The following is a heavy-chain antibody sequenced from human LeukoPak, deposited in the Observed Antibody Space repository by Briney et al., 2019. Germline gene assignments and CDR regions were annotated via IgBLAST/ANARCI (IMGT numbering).Heavy chain of an antibody. CDR1: GFTFSSYA. V-gene: IGHV3-30-3*01. CDR2: ISYDGSNK. Sequence: GGSLRLSCAASGFTFSSYAMHWVRQAPGKGLEWVAVISYDGSNKYNADSVKGRFTISRDNAKNTLYLQMNSLRDEDTAVYYCARDSSDTSSWPYYCDYWGQGTLVTVSS. J-gene: IGHJ4*02. CDR3: ARDSSDTSSWPYYCDY. D-gene: IGHD6-13*01.